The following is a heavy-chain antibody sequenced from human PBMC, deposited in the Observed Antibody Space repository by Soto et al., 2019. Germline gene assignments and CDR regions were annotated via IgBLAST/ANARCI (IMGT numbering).Heavy chain of an antibody. CDR2: INHSGST. J-gene: IGHJ6*02. D-gene: IGHD3-10*01. CDR1: GGSFSGYY. CDR3: ARGLAVLLWFGDWSPGYRMDV. Sequence: KPSETLSLTCAVYGGSFSGYYWSWIRQPPGKGLEWIGEINHSGSTNYNPSLKSRVTISVDTSKNQFSLKLSSVTAADTAVYYCARGLAVLLWFGDWSPGYRMDVWGQGTTVTVSS. V-gene: IGHV4-34*01.